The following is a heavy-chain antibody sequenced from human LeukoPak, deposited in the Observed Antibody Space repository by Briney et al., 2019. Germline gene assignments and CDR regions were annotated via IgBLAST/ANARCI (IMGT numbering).Heavy chain of an antibody. Sequence: PGGSLRLSCMASGFSFGNYAMSWVRQAPGKGLLWVSQISGTGGATWYAGFARDRFTISRDNSKKTLYLQMSGLRVEDTAMYYCVKDPRDTYGTNWFVSWGQGTLLIVSS. V-gene: IGHV3-23*01. J-gene: IGHJ5*01. CDR1: GFSFGNYA. CDR3: VKDPRDTYGTNWFVS. D-gene: IGHD2-21*01. CDR2: ISGTGGAT.